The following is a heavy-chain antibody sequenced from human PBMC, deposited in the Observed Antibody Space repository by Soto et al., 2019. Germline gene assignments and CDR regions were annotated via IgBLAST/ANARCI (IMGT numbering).Heavy chain of an antibody. D-gene: IGHD5-12*01. CDR1: GGSISSYH. CDR3: ARSVSGLEAGDY. Sequence: QVQLQESGPGLVKPSETLSLTCSVSGGSISSYHWSWIRQPPGKGLEWIGYVHDSGTTNYNPSLKSRVTISVDTSQNQLALKVTSATAADTPVYYCARSVSGLEAGDYWWQGSLVTVSS. J-gene: IGHJ4*02. V-gene: IGHV4-59*01. CDR2: VHDSGTT.